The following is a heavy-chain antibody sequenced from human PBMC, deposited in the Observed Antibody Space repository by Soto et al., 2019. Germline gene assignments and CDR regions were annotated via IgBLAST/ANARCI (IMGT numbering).Heavy chain of an antibody. V-gene: IGHV3-74*01. CDR2: INSDGSST. CDR3: AIRASYYDSSGYFDY. J-gene: IGHJ4*02. D-gene: IGHD3-22*01. Sequence: PGGSLRLSCAASGFTFSSYWMHWVRQAPGKGLVWVSRINSDGSSTSYADSVKGRFTISRDNAKNTLYLQMNSLRAEDTAVYYCAIRASYYDSSGYFDYWGQGTLVTVPS. CDR1: GFTFSSYW.